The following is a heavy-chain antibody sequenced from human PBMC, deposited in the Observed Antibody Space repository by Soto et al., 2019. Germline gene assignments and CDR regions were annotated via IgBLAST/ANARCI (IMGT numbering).Heavy chain of an antibody. J-gene: IGHJ4*02. Sequence: ASVKVSCKDSGYTFTSYGISWVRQAPGQGLEWMGWISAYNGNTNYAQKLQGRVTMTTDTSTSTAYMELRSLGSDDTTVYYCARDLPDYKYVRGVIIHYDYWGQGTLVTVSS. CDR2: ISAYNGNT. D-gene: IGHD3-10*01. V-gene: IGHV1-18*01. CDR3: ARDLPDYKYVRGVIIHYDY. CDR1: GYTFTSYG.